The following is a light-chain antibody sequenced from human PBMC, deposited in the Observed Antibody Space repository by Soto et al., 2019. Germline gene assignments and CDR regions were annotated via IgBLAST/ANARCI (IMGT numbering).Light chain of an antibody. Sequence: QSALTQPASVSGSPGQSITISCTGTSSEVGGYNYVSWYQQHPGKAPKLMIYDVSNRPSVVSDRFSGSKSGNTASLTISGLQAEDEADYYCSSYTSSSSLFGGGTKLTVL. J-gene: IGLJ2*01. CDR1: SSEVGGYNY. CDR3: SSYTSSSSL. V-gene: IGLV2-14*01. CDR2: DVS.